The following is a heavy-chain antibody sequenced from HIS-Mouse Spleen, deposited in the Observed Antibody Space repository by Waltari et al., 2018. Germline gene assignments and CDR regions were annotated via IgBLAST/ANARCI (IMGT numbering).Heavy chain of an antibody. Sequence: EVQLVESGGGLVQPGGSLRLSCAASGFTFSSYSMNWVRQAPGRGLEWVSYNSSSSSTINYTESVKGRFTISRDNAKNSLYLQMNSLRDEDTAVYYCARDLTVTTSGSWFDPWGQGTLVTVSS. D-gene: IGHD4-4*01. CDR3: ARDLTVTTSGSWFDP. J-gene: IGHJ5*02. CDR1: GFTFSSYS. CDR2: NSSSSSTI. V-gene: IGHV3-48*02.